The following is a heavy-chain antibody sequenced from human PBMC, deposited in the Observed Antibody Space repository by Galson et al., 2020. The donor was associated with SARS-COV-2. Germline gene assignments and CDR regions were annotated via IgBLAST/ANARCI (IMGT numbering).Heavy chain of an antibody. D-gene: IGHD3-10*01. CDR2: INPNGIT. CDR3: ARGPYGIRGLSNSFDY. CDR1: GESFTDYF. Sequence: SETLSLTCAVYGESFTDYFWNWIRQPPGKGLEWIGEINPNGITNYNPSLKSRVTLSVDPSKNQVSLDLTSMTAADTAVYYCARGPYGIRGLSNSFDYWGQGTLVTVSS. J-gene: IGHJ4*02. V-gene: IGHV4-34*01.